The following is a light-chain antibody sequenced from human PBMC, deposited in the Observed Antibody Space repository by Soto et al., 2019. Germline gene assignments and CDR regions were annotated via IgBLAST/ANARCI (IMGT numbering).Light chain of an antibody. CDR1: QSISSW. J-gene: IGKJ2*01. CDR3: QQYNSYSYT. V-gene: IGKV1-5*03. Sequence: DIQMTQSPSTLSASVGDRVTITCRASQSISSWLAWYQQKPGKAPKLLIYKAYSPESGVPARFSGSASGTDFPLTISILQPDDFATYYCQQYNSYSYTFGQGTKLEIK. CDR2: KAY.